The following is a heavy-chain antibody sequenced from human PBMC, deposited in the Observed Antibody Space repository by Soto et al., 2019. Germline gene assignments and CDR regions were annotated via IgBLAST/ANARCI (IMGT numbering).Heavy chain of an antibody. CDR1: GGSISSGGYF. V-gene: IGHV4-31*03. D-gene: IGHD4-4*01. CDR3: ARGTTVTTGLFDY. CDR2: LYYSGST. Sequence: QVQLQESGPGLVKPSQTLSLTCTVSGGSISSGGYFWSWIRQHPGKGLEWVGFLYYSGSTLYNPSLKSRVTISVDTPKNQFSLKLSSVTAADTAVYYYARGTTVTTGLFDYWGQGTLFTVSS. J-gene: IGHJ4*02.